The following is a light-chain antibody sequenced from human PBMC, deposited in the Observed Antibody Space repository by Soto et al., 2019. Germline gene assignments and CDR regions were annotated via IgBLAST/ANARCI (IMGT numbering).Light chain of an antibody. Sequence: IVLTQSPATLSLSPGERATLSCRASQCFXSYLAWYQQKPGQAPRILIXAQSNRATGIPARFSGSGSGKDFTLTISSLEPEDFSVYYCQQRSNWPTSTFGQGTRLEIK. CDR3: QQRSNWPTST. J-gene: IGKJ5*01. V-gene: IGKV3-11*01. CDR2: AQS. CDR1: QCFXSY.